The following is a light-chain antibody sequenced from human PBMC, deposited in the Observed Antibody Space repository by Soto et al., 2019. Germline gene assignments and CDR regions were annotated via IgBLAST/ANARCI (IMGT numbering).Light chain of an antibody. CDR1: QRISSN. CDR3: QQYNNWPPYT. J-gene: IGKJ2*01. V-gene: IGKV3D-15*01. Sequence: EIVLTQSPGTLSLSPGERASVSCRASQRISSNLAWYQQKPGQAPRLLIYGASTRATGIPARFSDSGSETEFTLTISSLQSEDFAVYYCQQYNNWPPYTFGQGTKVDIK. CDR2: GAS.